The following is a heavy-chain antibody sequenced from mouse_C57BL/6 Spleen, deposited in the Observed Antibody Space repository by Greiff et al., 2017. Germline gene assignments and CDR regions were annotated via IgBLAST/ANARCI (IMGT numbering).Heavy chain of an antibody. J-gene: IGHJ1*03. CDR1: GFTFSHYG. Sequence: EVHLVESGGGLVKPGGSLKLSCAASGFTFSHYGMHWVRQAPEKGLEWVAYISSGSSTIYYADTVKGRFTISRDNAENTLFLQMTSLRSEDTAMYYCASAVVARDWYFDVWGTGTTVTVSS. V-gene: IGHV5-17*01. CDR2: ISSGSSTI. CDR3: ASAVVARDWYFDV. D-gene: IGHD1-1*01.